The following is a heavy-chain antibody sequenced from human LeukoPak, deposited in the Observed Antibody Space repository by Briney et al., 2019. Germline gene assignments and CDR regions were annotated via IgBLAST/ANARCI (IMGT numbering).Heavy chain of an antibody. V-gene: IGHV3-9*01. Sequence: GGSLRLSCAASGLIFDDYAMHWVRQAPGKGLEWVSGISWNNGRIVYADSVKGRFTISRDNAKNTLYLQMNSLRAEDTAVYFCLYGGYFQHWGQGTLVTVSS. CDR3: LYGGYFQH. CDR2: ISWNNGRI. D-gene: IGHD3-16*01. CDR1: GLIFDDYA. J-gene: IGHJ1*01.